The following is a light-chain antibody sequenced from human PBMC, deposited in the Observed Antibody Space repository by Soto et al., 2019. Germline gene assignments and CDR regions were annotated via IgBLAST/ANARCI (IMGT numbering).Light chain of an antibody. Sequence: DIQMTQSPSSVSASVGDRVTITCRASQGVSSWLGWYQQKPGKAPKVLIYSVSSLESGVPSRFSGSGSGTDFTLTISSLQPEDFATSYCLQANTFPYTFGQGTKLEIK. V-gene: IGKV1-12*01. J-gene: IGKJ2*01. CDR3: LQANTFPYT. CDR2: SVS. CDR1: QGVSSW.